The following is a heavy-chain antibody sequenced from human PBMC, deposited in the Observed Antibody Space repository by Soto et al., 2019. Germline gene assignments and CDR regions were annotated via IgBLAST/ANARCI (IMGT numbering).Heavy chain of an antibody. J-gene: IGHJ4*02. Sequence: NPSETLSLTCAVYGGSFSGYYWNWIRQPPGKGLEWIGEVNHSGSTNYNPSLKSRVTISVDTSKYQFSLKMTSVTPAYTAVYYCARHLSAMGRRGYFDQWGPGTLVTVSS. V-gene: IGHV4-34*01. CDR3: ARHLSAMGRRGYFDQ. CDR1: GGSFSGYY. D-gene: IGHD5-18*01. CDR2: VNHSGST.